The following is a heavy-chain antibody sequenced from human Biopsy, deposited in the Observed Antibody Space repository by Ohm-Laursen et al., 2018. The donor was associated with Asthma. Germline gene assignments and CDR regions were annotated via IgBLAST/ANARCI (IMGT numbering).Heavy chain of an antibody. D-gene: IGHD2-2*01. CDR3: ARKAGSCISRTCYSLDF. J-gene: IGHJ4*02. CDR1: GGTFNTYV. V-gene: IGHV1-69*13. Sequence: ASVKVSCKSLGGTFNTYVIGWVRQAPGRGLEWMGGINSVFGTTTYPQKFQDRVTITADDSTSTVYMELSSLRSEDTAAYYCARKAGSCISRTCYSLDFWGQGTLVTVSS. CDR2: INSVFGTT.